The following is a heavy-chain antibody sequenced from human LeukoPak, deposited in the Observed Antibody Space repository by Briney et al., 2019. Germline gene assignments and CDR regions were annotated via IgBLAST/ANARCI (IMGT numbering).Heavy chain of an antibody. J-gene: IGHJ6*03. Sequence: PSETLSLTCTVSGGSISSDNYYWGWIRQPPGKGLEFIGSIYYSGSNYYNPSLKSRVTISVDTTKNQFSLKPSSVTAADTAVYYCARDGRGLGFYYYYMDVWGKGTTVTVSS. CDR2: IYYSGSN. CDR1: GGSISSDNYY. V-gene: IGHV4-39*07. CDR3: ARDGRGLGFYYYYMDV.